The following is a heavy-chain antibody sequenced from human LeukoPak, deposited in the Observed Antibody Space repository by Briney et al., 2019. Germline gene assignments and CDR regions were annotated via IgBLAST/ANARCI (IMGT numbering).Heavy chain of an antibody. CDR1: GGSISSSSYY. J-gene: IGHJ6*03. V-gene: IGHV4-39*07. CDR2: IYYSGST. Sequence: ETLSLTCTVSGGSISSSSYYWGWIRQPPGKGLEWIGSIYYSGSTYYNPSLKSRVTISVDTSKNQFSLKLSSVTAADTAVYYCARVPRSYYYYYYMDVWGKGTTVTVSS. CDR3: ARVPRSYYYYYYMDV.